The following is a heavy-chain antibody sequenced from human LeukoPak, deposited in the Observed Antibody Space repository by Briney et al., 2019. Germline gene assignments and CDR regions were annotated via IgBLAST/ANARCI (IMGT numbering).Heavy chain of an antibody. CDR2: INHSGST. V-gene: IGHV4-34*01. CDR1: GGSFSGYY. CDR3: ARDSSWYDY. D-gene: IGHD6-13*01. J-gene: IGHJ4*02. Sequence: KPPETLSLTCAVYGGSFSGYYWSWIRQPPGKGLEWIGEINHSGSTNYNPSLKSRVTISVDTSKNQFSLKLSSVTAADTAVYYCARDSSWYDYWGQGTLVTVSS.